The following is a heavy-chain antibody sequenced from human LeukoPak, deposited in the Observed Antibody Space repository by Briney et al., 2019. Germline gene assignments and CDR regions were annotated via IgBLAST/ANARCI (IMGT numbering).Heavy chain of an antibody. Sequence: PSETLSHTCTVSGGSISSYYWSWIRQPPGHGLEWIGYIYYSGSTNYNPSLKSRVTVSVDTSKNQFSLKLSSVTAADTAVYYCARATRSWFDPWGQGTLVTVSS. D-gene: IGHD4-17*01. CDR1: GGSISSYY. J-gene: IGHJ5*02. V-gene: IGHV4-59*01. CDR2: IYYSGST. CDR3: ARATRSWFDP.